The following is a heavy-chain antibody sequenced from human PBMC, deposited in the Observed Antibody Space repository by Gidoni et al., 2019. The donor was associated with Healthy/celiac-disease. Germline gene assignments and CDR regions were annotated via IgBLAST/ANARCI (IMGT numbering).Heavy chain of an antibody. D-gene: IGHD2-15*01. CDR2: INHSGST. J-gene: IGHJ6*02. CDR3: ARGLGYCSGGSCYSYGMDV. V-gene: IGHV4-34*01. Sequence: QVQLQQWGAGLLKPSETLSLPCAVYGGSFSGYYWSWIRQPPGKGLEWIGEINHSGSTNYNPSLKSRVTISVDTSKNQFSLKLSSVTAADTAVYYCARGLGYCSGGSCYSYGMDVWGQGTTVTVSS. CDR1: GGSFSGYY.